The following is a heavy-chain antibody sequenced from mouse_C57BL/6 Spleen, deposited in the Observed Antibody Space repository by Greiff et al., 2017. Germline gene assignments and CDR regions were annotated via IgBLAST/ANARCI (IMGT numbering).Heavy chain of an antibody. Sequence: EVKLVESGGDLVKPGGSLKLSCAASGFTFSSYGMSWVRQTPDKRLEWVATISSGGSYTYYPDSVKGRFTISRDNAKNTLYLQMSSLKSEDTAMYDCARPDYGNYPLDYWGQGTTLTVSS. CDR1: GFTFSSYG. CDR3: ARPDYGNYPLDY. J-gene: IGHJ2*01. D-gene: IGHD2-1*01. CDR2: ISSGGSYT. V-gene: IGHV5-6*01.